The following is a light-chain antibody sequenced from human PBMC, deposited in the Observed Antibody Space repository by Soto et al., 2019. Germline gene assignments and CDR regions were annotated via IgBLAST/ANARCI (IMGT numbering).Light chain of an antibody. CDR3: VTWDSSRSAVV. J-gene: IGLJ2*01. V-gene: IGLV1-51*01. CDR2: DNN. CDR1: SSNIWNNY. Sequence: QSVLTQPPSVSAAPGQKVTISCSGSSSNIWNNYVSWYQQLPGTAPKLLIYDNNKRPSGIPDRFSGSKSCTSATLGITGLQTGDESYYYGVTWDSSRSAVVFGGGTKVTVL.